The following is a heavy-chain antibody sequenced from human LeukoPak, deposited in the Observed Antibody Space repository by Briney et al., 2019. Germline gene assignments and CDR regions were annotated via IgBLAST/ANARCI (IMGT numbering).Heavy chain of an antibody. CDR2: ISGSSSYI. Sequence: GGSLRLSCAASGFTFSTYNTNWVRQAPGKGLEWVSSISGSSSYIFYADSVKGRFTISRDNAKNSLYLQMNSLRAEDTAVYYCARVPEETTDWGQGTLVTVSS. CDR3: ARVPEETTD. V-gene: IGHV3-21*01. J-gene: IGHJ4*02. CDR1: GFTFSTYN. D-gene: IGHD4-11*01.